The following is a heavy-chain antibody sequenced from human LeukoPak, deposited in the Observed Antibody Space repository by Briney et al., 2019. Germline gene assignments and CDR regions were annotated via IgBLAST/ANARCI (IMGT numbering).Heavy chain of an antibody. CDR2: INPNSGGT. J-gene: IGHJ3*02. Sequence: GASVKVSCKASGYTFTGYYMHWVRQAPGQGLEWMGWINPNSGGTNYAQKFQGWVTMTRDTSISTAYMELSRLRSDDTAVYYCARRYCGGDCYYDAFDIWGQGTMVTVSS. CDR3: ARRYCGGDCYYDAFDI. D-gene: IGHD2-21*02. V-gene: IGHV1-2*04. CDR1: GYTFTGYY.